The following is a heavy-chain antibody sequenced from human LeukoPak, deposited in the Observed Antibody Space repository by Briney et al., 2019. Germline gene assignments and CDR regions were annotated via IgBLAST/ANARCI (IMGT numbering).Heavy chain of an antibody. J-gene: IGHJ5*02. CDR1: GYTLTELS. D-gene: IGHD3-10*01. CDR3: ARGDKKENQSGPSGYFDP. V-gene: IGHV1-24*01. Sequence: GASVKVSCKVSGYTLTELSMHWVRQAPGKGLEWMGGFDPEDGETIYAQKFQGRVTMTEDTSTDTAYMELRSLRSDDTAVYYCARGDKKENQSGPSGYFDPWGQGTLVTVSS. CDR2: FDPEDGET.